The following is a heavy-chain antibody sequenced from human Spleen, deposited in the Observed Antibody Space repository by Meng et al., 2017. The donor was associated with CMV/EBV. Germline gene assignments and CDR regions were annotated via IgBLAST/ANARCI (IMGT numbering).Heavy chain of an antibody. V-gene: IGHV1-69*10. CDR3: ARDRYNWNERWFDP. D-gene: IGHD1-20*01. Sequence: SGGTFSSYAFTWVRQAPGQGLEWMGGIIPLLGRTNYAQKFQGRVTITADKSTTTVLMELTSLRSEDTALYYCARDRYNWNERWFDPWGQGTLVTVSS. CDR1: GGTFSSYA. CDR2: IIPLLGRT. J-gene: IGHJ5*02.